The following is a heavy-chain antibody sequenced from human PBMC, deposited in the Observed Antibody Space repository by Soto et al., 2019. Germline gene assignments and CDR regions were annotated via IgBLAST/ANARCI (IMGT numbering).Heavy chain of an antibody. CDR1: GGSISSGGYY. Sequence: SETLSLTCTVSGGSISSGGYYWSWIRQRPGKGLEWIGYIYYSGSTYYNPSLKSRVTKSVDTSKNQFSLKLSSVTAADTAVYYCAREGHIYDFWSGSTLDYYYYYYGMDVWGQGTTVT. CDR2: IYYSGST. V-gene: IGHV4-31*03. CDR3: AREGHIYDFWSGSTLDYYYYYYGMDV. D-gene: IGHD3-3*01. J-gene: IGHJ6*02.